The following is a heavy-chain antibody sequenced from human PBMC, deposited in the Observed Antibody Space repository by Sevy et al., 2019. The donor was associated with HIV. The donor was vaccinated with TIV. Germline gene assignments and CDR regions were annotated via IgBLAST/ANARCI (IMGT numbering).Heavy chain of an antibody. Sequence: GGSLRLSCAAPGFNVSSNYMNWIRQAPGKGLEWVSVIYSGANTYYADSVKGRFTISRDTSKNTLYLQMNSLRAEDTAVYYCARDRITYYYDSSGYYTSGYGMDVWGQGTTVTVSS. J-gene: IGHJ6*02. CDR3: ARDRITYYYDSSGYYTSGYGMDV. D-gene: IGHD3-22*01. CDR2: IYSGANT. CDR1: GFNVSSNY. V-gene: IGHV3-53*01.